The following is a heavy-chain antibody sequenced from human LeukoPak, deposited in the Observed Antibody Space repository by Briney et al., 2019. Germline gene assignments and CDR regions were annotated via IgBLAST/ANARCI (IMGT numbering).Heavy chain of an antibody. Sequence: GGSLRLSCAASGFTFSTFAMSWVRQDPGRGLEWVSSITGAGDTTYYPESVKGRFIISRDNSKNTLYLQMNSLRVGDTALYFCVRDRNYYEALQRSYWGQGTLVTVSS. D-gene: IGHD3-3*01. J-gene: IGHJ4*02. CDR2: ITGAGDTT. V-gene: IGHV3-23*01. CDR3: VRDRNYYEALQRSY. CDR1: GFTFSTFA.